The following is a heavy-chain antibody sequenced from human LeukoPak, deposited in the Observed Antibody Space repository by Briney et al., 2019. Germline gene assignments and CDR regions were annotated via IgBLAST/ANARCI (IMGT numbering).Heavy chain of an antibody. Sequence: GGSLRLSCAASGFTFSCYAMSWVRQAPGKGLEWVSSISGSGDSTYYADSVKGRFTISRDNSVNTLYLQMNSLRAEDTAVYYCAKSSPMTMVRGANDYWGQGTLVTVSS. D-gene: IGHD3-10*01. J-gene: IGHJ4*02. V-gene: IGHV3-23*01. CDR1: GFTFSCYA. CDR2: ISGSGDST. CDR3: AKSSPMTMVRGANDY.